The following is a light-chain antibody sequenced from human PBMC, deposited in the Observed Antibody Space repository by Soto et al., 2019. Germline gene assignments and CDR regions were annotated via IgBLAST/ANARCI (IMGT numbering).Light chain of an antibody. CDR2: DVN. CDR3: CAYSTSGTHV. J-gene: IGLJ1*01. CDR1: SSDVGSYDY. Sequence: QSVLTQPASVSGSPGQSITFFCTGTSSDVGSYDYVSWHQQHPGKAPKLIIYDVNNRPSGVPSRFSGSKSGNTASLIISGLQTEDDADYYCCAYSTSGTHVFGTGTKVTVL. V-gene: IGLV2-14*03.